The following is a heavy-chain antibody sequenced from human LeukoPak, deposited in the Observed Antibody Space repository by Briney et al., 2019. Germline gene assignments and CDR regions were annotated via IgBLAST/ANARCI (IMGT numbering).Heavy chain of an antibody. D-gene: IGHD2-15*01. CDR3: ARGGLVVAARKRSCDNYYYYMDV. J-gene: IGHJ6*03. V-gene: IGHV1-69*06. CDR1: GGTFSSYA. CDR2: IIPIFGTA. Sequence: ASVKVSCKASGGTFSSYAISWVRQAPGQGLEWMGGIIPIFGTANYAQKFQGRVTITADKSTSTAYMELSSLRSEDTAVYYCARGGLVVAARKRSCDNYYYYMDVWGKGTTVTVSS.